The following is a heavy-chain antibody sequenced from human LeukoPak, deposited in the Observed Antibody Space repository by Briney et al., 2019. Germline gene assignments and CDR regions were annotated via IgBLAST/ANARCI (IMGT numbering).Heavy chain of an antibody. V-gene: IGHV3-21*01. J-gene: IGHJ6*03. Sequence: GGSPRLSCAASGFTFSSYSMNWVRQAPGKGLEWVSSISSSSSYIYYADSVKGRFTISRDNAKNSLYLQMNSLRAEDKAVYYCARDFQTHPTEYYYYMDVWGKGTTVTVSS. CDR2: ISSSSSYI. CDR1: GFTFSSYS. CDR3: ARDFQTHPTEYYYYMDV.